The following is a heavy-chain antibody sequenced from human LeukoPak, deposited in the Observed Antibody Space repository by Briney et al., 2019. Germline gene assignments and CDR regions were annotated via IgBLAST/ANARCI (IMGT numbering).Heavy chain of an antibody. Sequence: ASVKVSCKASGYTFTGYYMHWVRQAPGQGLEWMGWINPNSGGTNYAQKFQGRVTMTRDTSISPAYMELSRLRSDDTAVYYCARGPLVGGSGLHWFDPWGQGTLVTVSS. CDR3: ARGPLVGGSGLHWFDP. CDR1: GYTFTGYY. J-gene: IGHJ5*02. CDR2: INPNSGGT. D-gene: IGHD3-10*01. V-gene: IGHV1-2*02.